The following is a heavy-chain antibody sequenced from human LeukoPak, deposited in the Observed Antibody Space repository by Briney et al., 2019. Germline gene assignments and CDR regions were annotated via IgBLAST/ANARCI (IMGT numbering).Heavy chain of an antibody. D-gene: IGHD2-15*01. Sequence: PGRSLRLSCAASGFTFSSYAMHWVRQAPGKGLEWVAVISYDGSNKYYADSVKGRFTISRDNSKNTLYLQMNSLRAEDTAVYYCARDRVALDYWGQGTLVTVSS. V-gene: IGHV3-30*04. J-gene: IGHJ4*02. CDR1: GFTFSSYA. CDR2: ISYDGSNK. CDR3: ARDRVALDY.